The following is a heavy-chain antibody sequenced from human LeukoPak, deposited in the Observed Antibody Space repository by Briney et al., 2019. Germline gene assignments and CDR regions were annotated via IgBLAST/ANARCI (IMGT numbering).Heavy chain of an antibody. D-gene: IGHD6-25*01. CDR3: ARSGSHRLFDY. CDR1: GGSISSYY. Sequence: SETLSLTCTVSGGSISSYYWSWIRQPPGKGLEWIGYIYTSGSTNYNPSPKSRVTISVDTSKNQFSLKLSSVTAADTAVYYCARSGSHRLFDYWGQGTLVTVSS. V-gene: IGHV4-4*09. CDR2: IYTSGST. J-gene: IGHJ4*02.